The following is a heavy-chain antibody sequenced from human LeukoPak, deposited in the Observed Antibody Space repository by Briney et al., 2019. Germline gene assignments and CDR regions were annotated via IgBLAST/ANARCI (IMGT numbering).Heavy chain of an antibody. J-gene: IGHJ4*02. Sequence: PGGSLRLSCAASGFTFRSYWMSWVRQAPGKGLEWVANIKQDGSEKYYVDSVKGRFTISRDDAKNSLYLQMNSLRAEDTAVYYCARVWGDGYNYFDYWGQGTLVTVSS. V-gene: IGHV3-7*01. D-gene: IGHD5-24*01. CDR3: ARVWGDGYNYFDY. CDR1: GFTFRSYW. CDR2: IKQDGSEK.